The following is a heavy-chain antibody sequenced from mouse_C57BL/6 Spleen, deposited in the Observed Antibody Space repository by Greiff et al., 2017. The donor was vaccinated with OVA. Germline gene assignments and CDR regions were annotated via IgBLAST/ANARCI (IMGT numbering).Heavy chain of an antibody. CDR1: GYTFTDYN. CDR3: ARGSSMVTTGGDYFDY. CDR2: INPNNGGT. D-gene: IGHD2-2*01. Sequence: VQLKESGPELVKPGASVKMSCKASGYTFTDYNMHWVKQSHGKSLEWIGYINPNNGGTSYNQKFKGKATLTVNKSSSTAYMELRSLTSEESAVYYCARGSSMVTTGGDYFDYWGQGTTLTVSS. J-gene: IGHJ2*01. V-gene: IGHV1-22*01.